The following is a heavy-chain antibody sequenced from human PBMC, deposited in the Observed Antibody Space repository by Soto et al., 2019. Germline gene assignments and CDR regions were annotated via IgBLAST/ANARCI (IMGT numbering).Heavy chain of an antibody. V-gene: IGHV3-30-3*01. Sequence: GGSLRLSXAASGFTFSSYAMHWVRQAPGKGLEWVAVISYDGSNKYYADSVKGRFTISRDNSKNTLYLQMNSLRAEDTAVYYCARAHSSSPTIGHYFDYWGQGTLVTVSS. CDR3: ARAHSSSPTIGHYFDY. J-gene: IGHJ4*02. CDR1: GFTFSSYA. CDR2: ISYDGSNK. D-gene: IGHD6-13*01.